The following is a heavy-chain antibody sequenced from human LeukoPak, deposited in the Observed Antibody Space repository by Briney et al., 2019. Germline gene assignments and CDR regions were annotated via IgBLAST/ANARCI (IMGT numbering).Heavy chain of an antibody. Sequence: PGRSLRLSCAASGFTFSSYAMHWVRQAPGKGLEWVAVISYDGSNKYYADSVRGRFTISRDNSKNTLYLQMNSLRAEDTAVYYCARDFLARTPTLPLKLPDYWGQGTLVTVSS. V-gene: IGHV3-30*04. D-gene: IGHD2-15*01. CDR2: ISYDGSNK. CDR3: ARDFLARTPTLPLKLPDY. CDR1: GFTFSSYA. J-gene: IGHJ4*02.